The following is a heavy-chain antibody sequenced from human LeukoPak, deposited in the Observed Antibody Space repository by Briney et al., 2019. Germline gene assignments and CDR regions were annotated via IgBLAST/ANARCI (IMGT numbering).Heavy chain of an antibody. J-gene: IGHJ4*02. CDR2: TYYRSKWYK. D-gene: IGHD6-19*01. Sequence: SQTLSLTCAISGDSVSSNSAAWNWIRQSPSRGLEWLGRTYYRSKWYKDYAISVKSRITINPDTSKNQVSLQLNSVTPEDTAVHYCARDSSDWYYFDYWGQGTLVTVSS. CDR1: GDSVSSNSAA. V-gene: IGHV6-1*01. CDR3: ARDSSDWYYFDY.